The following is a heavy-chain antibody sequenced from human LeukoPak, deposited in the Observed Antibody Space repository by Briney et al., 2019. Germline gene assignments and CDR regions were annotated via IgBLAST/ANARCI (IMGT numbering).Heavy chain of an antibody. J-gene: IGHJ4*02. CDR1: GHTLTELS. CDR3: ARSAVVLPYYFDS. Sequence: ASVKVSCKVSGHTLTELSTHWVRQAPGEGLEWMGFFDPEDGKAISAQDFQGRISITEDTSTDTVHMELTSLTSEDTAVYYCARSAVVLPYYFDSWGQGTLVTVSS. V-gene: IGHV1-24*01. CDR2: FDPEDGKA. D-gene: IGHD6-19*01.